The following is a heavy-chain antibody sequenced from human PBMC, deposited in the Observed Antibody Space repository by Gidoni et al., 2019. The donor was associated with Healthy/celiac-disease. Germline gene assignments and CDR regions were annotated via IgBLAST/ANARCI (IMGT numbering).Heavy chain of an antibody. Sequence: EVQLVESGGGLVQPGGSLRLSCAASGFTFSSYWMHWVRQAPGKGLVWVSRINSDGSSTSYADSVKGRFTISRDNAKNTLYLQMNSLRAEDTAVYYCARVAAGATSKGAFDIWGQGTMVTVSS. D-gene: IGHD1-26*01. J-gene: IGHJ3*02. V-gene: IGHV3-74*01. CDR3: ARVAAGATSKGAFDI. CDR1: GFTFSSYW. CDR2: INSDGSST.